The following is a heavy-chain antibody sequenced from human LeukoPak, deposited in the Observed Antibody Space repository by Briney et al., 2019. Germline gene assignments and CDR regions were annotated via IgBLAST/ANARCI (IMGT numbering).Heavy chain of an antibody. Sequence: PGGSLRLSCIGSGFTFDDYAMHWVRQAPGKGLEWVSGIAWNSGRMDYADSVKGRFTISRDNAKNSLYLQMNSLRAEDTALYYCARASSHYYYYYMDVWGKGTTVTVSS. CDR2: IAWNSGRM. V-gene: IGHV3-9*01. J-gene: IGHJ6*03. CDR3: ARASSHYYYYYMDV. CDR1: GFTFDDYA.